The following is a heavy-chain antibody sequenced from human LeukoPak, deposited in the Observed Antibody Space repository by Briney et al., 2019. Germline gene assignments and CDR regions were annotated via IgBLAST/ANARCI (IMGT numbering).Heavy chain of an antibody. CDR3: AREEWYYFDY. Sequence: GGSLRLSCAASGFTFSTYAIHWVRQAPGKGLEWVAVISYDGSNKYHVDSVKGRFTIARDNSKNTVYLQMNSLKAEGMAVYYCAREEWYYFDYWGQGTLVTVSS. D-gene: IGHD3-3*01. V-gene: IGHV3-30-3*01. J-gene: IGHJ4*02. CDR1: GFTFSTYA. CDR2: ISYDGSNK.